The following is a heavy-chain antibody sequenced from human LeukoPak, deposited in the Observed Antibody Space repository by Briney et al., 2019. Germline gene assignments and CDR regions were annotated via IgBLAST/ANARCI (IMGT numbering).Heavy chain of an antibody. Sequence: GASVKVSCKVSGYTLTELSMHWVRQAPGQGLEWMGWISAYNGNTKYPQKLQGRVTMTTDTSTSTAYMELRSLRSDDTAVYYCARGTLGPKDIVVEPAAIPGYYYYYMDVWGKGTTVTVSS. CDR1: GYTLTELS. J-gene: IGHJ6*03. V-gene: IGHV1-18*01. CDR2: ISAYNGNT. CDR3: ARGTLGPKDIVVEPAAIPGYYYYYMDV. D-gene: IGHD2-2*02.